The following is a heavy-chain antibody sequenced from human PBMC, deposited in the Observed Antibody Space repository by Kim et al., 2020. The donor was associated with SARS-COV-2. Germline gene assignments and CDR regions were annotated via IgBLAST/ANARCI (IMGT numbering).Heavy chain of an antibody. V-gene: IGHV3-7*01. D-gene: IGHD1-26*01. CDR2: R. Sequence: RSYVDPLTGRFTNSKDNAKNALALQMNSLRAEDTAMYYCARGGLGGAFDYWGQGTLVTVSP. J-gene: IGHJ4*02. CDR3: ARGGLGGAFDY.